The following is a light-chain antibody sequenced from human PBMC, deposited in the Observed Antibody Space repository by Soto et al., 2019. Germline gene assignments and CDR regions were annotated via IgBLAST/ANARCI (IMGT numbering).Light chain of an antibody. Sequence: EVVMTQSPATLSVSPGEVATLSCRAIQGIGDTLGCYQHKPGQTPRLLIYDTSTRANGVPARFSGSRSGTEFTLTLNRLQSEEFAVYHFKRYNNXPLTCGGRTKV. J-gene: IGKJ4*01. V-gene: IGKV3-15*01. CDR1: QGIGDT. CDR3: KRYNNXPLT. CDR2: DTS.